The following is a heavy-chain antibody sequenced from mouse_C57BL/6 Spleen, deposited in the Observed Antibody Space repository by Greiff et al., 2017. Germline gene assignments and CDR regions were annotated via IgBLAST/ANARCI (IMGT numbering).Heavy chain of an antibody. CDR1: GFTFSSYT. Sequence: EVMLVESGGGLVKPGGSLKLSCAASGFTFSSYTMSWVRQTPEKRLEWVATISGGGGNTYYPDSVKGRFTISRDNAKNTLYLQMSSLRSEDTALYYCAGHSRNSYFDYWGQGTTLTVSS. V-gene: IGHV5-9*01. D-gene: IGHD2-1*01. CDR2: ISGGGGNT. CDR3: AGHSRNSYFDY. J-gene: IGHJ2*01.